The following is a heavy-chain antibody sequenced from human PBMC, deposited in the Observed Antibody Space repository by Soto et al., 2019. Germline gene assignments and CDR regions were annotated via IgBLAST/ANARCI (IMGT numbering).Heavy chain of an antibody. CDR2: MSHSGGT. J-gene: IGHJ3*02. D-gene: IGHD1-1*01. Sequence: SETLSLTCTVSGGSISSSSYYWGWIRQPPGKGLEWIGEMSHSGGTHFNPSLKSRVTISVDTSKNQFSLKMSSVTAADTALYYCARVERGTATTVVDAFDIWGPGTMVTVSS. CDR3: ARVERGTATTVVDAFDI. CDR1: GGSISSSSYY. V-gene: IGHV4-39*01.